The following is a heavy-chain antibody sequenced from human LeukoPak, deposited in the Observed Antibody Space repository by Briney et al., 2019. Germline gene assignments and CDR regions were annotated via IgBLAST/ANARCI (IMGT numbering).Heavy chain of an antibody. J-gene: IGHJ5*02. CDR3: ARTRGNWFDP. CDR2: IYYSGST. CDR1: GGSISSHY. V-gene: IGHV4-59*08. Sequence: SETLSLTCTVSGGSISSHYWSWIRQPPGKGLEWIGYIYYSGSTNYNPSLKSRVTISVDTSKNQFSLKLSSVTAADTAVYYCARTRGNWFDPWGQGTLVTVSS.